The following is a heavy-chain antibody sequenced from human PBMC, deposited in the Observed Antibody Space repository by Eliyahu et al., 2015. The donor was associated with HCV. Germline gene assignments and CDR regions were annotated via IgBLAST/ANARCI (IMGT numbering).Heavy chain of an antibody. J-gene: IGHJ4*02. D-gene: IGHD2-21*02. V-gene: IGHV3-23*01. CDR2: ISGSGGST. CDR1: GFTFSSYA. CDR3: AKGDIVVVTASYYFDY. Sequence: EVQLLESGGGLVQPGGSLRLSCAASGFTFSSYAMSWVRQAPGKGLEWVSAISGSGGSTYYADSVKGRFTISRDNSKNTLYLQMNSLRAEDTAVYYCAKGDIVVVTASYYFDYWGQGTLVTVSS.